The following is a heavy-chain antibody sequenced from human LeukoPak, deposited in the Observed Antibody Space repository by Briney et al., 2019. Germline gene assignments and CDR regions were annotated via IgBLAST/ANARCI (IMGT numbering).Heavy chain of an antibody. V-gene: IGHV3-7*04. CDR2: IKQDGSEK. Sequence: GGSLRLSCAASGFTFSSYWMSWVRQAPGKGLEWVANIKQDGSEKYYVDSVKGRFTISRDNAKNSLYLQMNSLRAEDTAVYYCARVTTATTSDFDYWGQGTLVTVSS. CDR3: ARVTTATTSDFDY. J-gene: IGHJ4*02. D-gene: IGHD4-17*01. CDR1: GFTFSSYW.